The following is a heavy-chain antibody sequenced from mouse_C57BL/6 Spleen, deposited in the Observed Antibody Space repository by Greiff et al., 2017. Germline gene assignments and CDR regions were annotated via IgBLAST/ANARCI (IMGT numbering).Heavy chain of an antibody. V-gene: IGHV2-2*01. J-gene: IGHJ1*03. D-gene: IGHD2-2*01. Sequence: QVQLKESGPGLVQPSQSLSITCTVSGFSLTSYGVHWVRQSPGKGLEWLGVIWSGGSTDYNAAIISRLSISKDNSKSQVFFKMNRLQADDTAIYYCARNYAYDGYWGFDVWGTGTTVTVSS. CDR1: GFSLTSYG. CDR2: IWSGGST. CDR3: ARNYAYDGYWGFDV.